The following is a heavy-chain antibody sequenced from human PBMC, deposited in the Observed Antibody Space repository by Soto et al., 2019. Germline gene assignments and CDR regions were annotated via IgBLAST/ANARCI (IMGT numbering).Heavy chain of an antibody. J-gene: IGHJ5*02. CDR3: AAIEKRGLSLRGDYAWFDP. CDR1: GGTFSSYA. Sequence: EASVKVSCKASGGTFSSYAISWVRQAPGQGLEWMGGIIPIYGTANYAQKFQGRVTMTEDTSTDTAYMELSSLRSEDTAVYYCAAIEKRGLSLRGDYAWFDPWGQGTLVTVSS. D-gene: IGHD4-17*01. CDR2: IIPIYGTA. V-gene: IGHV1-69*06.